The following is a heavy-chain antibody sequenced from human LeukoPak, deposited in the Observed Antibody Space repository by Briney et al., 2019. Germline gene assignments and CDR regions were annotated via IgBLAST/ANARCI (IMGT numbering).Heavy chain of an antibody. CDR1: GFTFSDYY. V-gene: IGHV3-11*01. Sequence: GGSLRLSCAASGFTFSDYYMSWIRQAPGQGLEWVSYINTRGNTVSYADSVKGRFTISRDNARDTLYLQMNSLRDEDTALYHCARDGRMKAMDYWGQGALVTVSS. J-gene: IGHJ4*02. CDR3: ARDGRMKAMDY. CDR2: INTRGNTV.